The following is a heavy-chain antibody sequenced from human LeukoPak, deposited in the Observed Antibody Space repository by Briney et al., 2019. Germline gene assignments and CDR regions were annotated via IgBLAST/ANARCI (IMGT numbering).Heavy chain of an antibody. CDR2: VKSKTDGGTI. V-gene: IGHV3-15*01. Sequence: GGSLRLSCAASGFTFSKAWMSWVRQAPGKGLEWISRVKSKTDGGTIDYAAPVKGRSTLSRDDSQNMLYLQMNSLKVEDTAVYYCTTSDVWGKGTTVTVSS. J-gene: IGHJ6*04. CDR3: TTSDV. CDR1: GFTFSKAW.